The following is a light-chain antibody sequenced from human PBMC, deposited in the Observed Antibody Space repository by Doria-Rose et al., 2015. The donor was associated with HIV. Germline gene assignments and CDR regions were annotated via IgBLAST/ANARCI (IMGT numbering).Light chain of an antibody. CDR2: DGS. Sequence: TQSPGTLSLSPGERATLSCRASQSFSSTYLAWYQQKPGQAPSLLIYDGSTRATGIPDRFSASGSGTGFTLTINRLEPEDCALYYCHQYGTSWTFGQGTKVEI. J-gene: IGKJ1*01. CDR1: QSFSSTY. CDR3: HQYGTSWT. V-gene: IGKV3-20*01.